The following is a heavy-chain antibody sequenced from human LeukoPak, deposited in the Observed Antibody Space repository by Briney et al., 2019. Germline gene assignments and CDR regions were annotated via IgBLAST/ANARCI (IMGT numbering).Heavy chain of an antibody. CDR2: IKQDGSGK. CDR1: GFTFSSYW. Sequence: PGGSLRLSCAASGFTFSSYWMSWVRQAPGKGLEWVANIKQDGSGKYYVDSVKGRFTISRDNAKNSLYLQMNSLRAEDTAVYYCARVSYYYDSSGYWGEEPNFDYWGQGTLVTVSS. CDR3: ARVSYYYDSSGYWGEEPNFDY. J-gene: IGHJ4*02. D-gene: IGHD3-22*01. V-gene: IGHV3-7*01.